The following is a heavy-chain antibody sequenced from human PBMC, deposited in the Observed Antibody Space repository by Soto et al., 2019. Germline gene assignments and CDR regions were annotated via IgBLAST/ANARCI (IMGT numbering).Heavy chain of an antibody. Sequence: EVHLVESGGGLVQPGGSLRLSCAASGFTFSSYSLNWVRQAPGKGLEWVSYITSSGTTVYYADSVRGRFTISRDNAKNSLYLQMNSLRYDDTAVYYCARCSSNCAYYFYFWGQGTLVTVSS. CDR1: GFTFSSYS. D-gene: IGHD6-13*01. J-gene: IGHJ4*02. V-gene: IGHV3-48*02. CDR2: ITSSGTTV. CDR3: ARCSSNCAYYFYF.